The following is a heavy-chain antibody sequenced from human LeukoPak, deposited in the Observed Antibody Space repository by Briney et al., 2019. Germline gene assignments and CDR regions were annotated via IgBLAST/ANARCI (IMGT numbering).Heavy chain of an antibody. CDR3: ARSLRRVVVTAMPVYHYYGMDV. Sequence: SGGSLRLSCAASGFTFSSYGMHWVRQAPGKGLEWVAVIWYDGSNKYYADSVKGRFTISRDNSKNTLYLQMNSLRAEDTAVYYCARSLRRVVVTAMPVYHYYGMDVWGQGTTVTVSS. J-gene: IGHJ6*02. CDR2: IWYDGSNK. V-gene: IGHV3-33*01. CDR1: GFTFSSYG. D-gene: IGHD2-21*02.